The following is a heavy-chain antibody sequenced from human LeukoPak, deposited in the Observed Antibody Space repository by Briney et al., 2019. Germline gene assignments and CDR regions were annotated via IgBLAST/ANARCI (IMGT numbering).Heavy chain of an antibody. J-gene: IGHJ6*03. CDR3: ARERGGILTGYYGPYYIDV. V-gene: IGHV4-38-2*02. CDR2: IYHSGST. CDR1: GYSISSGFY. Sequence: SGTLSLTCTVSGYSISSGFYWGWLRQPPGKGLECAGSIYHSGSTYYNPSLKSRVTISVDTSKNKFSLNMSTLSAADTAVYYCARERGGILTGYYGPYYIDVWGKGTTVTISS. D-gene: IGHD3-9*01.